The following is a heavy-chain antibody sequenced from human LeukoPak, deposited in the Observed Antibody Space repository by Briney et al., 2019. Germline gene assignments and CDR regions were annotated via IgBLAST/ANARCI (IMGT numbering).Heavy chain of an antibody. J-gene: IGHJ4*02. CDR2: IWYDGSNK. D-gene: IGHD4-23*01. CDR3: ARDYLVSYFDY. V-gene: IGHV3-33*01. Sequence: PGRSLRLSCAASGFTFSSYGMHWVRQAPGKGLEWVAVIWYDGSNKYYADSVKGRFTISRDNSKDTLYLQMNSLRAEDTAVYYCARDYLVSYFDYWGQGTLVTVSS. CDR1: GFTFSSYG.